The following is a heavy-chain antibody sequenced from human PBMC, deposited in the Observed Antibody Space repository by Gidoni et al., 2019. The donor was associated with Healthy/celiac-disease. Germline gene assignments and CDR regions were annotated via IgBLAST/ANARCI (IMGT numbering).Heavy chain of an antibody. V-gene: IGHV4-59*01. D-gene: IGHD2-21*02. CDR3: ARAITVVTRGGAFDI. CDR2: IYYSGST. Sequence: QVQLQESGPGLVKPSETLSHTCTVSGGSISSYYWSWIRQPPGKGLEWIGYIYYSGSTNYNPSLKSRVTISVDTSKNQFSLKLSSVTAADTAVYYCARAITVVTRGGAFDIWGQGTMVTVSS. J-gene: IGHJ3*02. CDR1: GGSISSYY.